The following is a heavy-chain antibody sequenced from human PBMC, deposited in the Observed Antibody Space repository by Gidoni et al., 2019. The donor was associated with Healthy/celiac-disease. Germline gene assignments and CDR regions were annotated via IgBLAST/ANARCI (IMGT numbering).Heavy chain of an antibody. CDR2: ISYDGSNK. J-gene: IGHJ3*01. CDR3: ARDPCSSTSCYVGL. CDR1: CFTFSSYA. D-gene: IGHD2-2*01. V-gene: IGHV3-30-3*01. Sequence: QVQLVGSGGGVVQPGRSLGLSCSASCFTFSSYAMHWVRQAPGKGLVWVAVISYDGSNKYYADSGKGRFTISRDNSKNTLYLQMNSLRAEDTAVYYCARDPCSSTSCYVGLWGQGTMVTVSS.